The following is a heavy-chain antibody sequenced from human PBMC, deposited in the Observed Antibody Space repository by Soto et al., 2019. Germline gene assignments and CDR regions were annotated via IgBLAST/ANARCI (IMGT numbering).Heavy chain of an antibody. CDR3: ARGGEGYNFGAVY. V-gene: IGHV1-69*01. D-gene: IGHD5-12*01. CDR1: GGGNLRAYR. J-gene: IGHJ4*02. Sequence: QVQLVQSGAEVNEPGSSVKVSCKASGGGNLRAYRTTWVRRAPGQGLEWMGGIIPKLGSANYAQKFQGRVTITADESTNSVYMELRSLRSDDTAVYYCARGGEGYNFGAVYWGQGTPVTVSS. CDR2: IIPKLGSA.